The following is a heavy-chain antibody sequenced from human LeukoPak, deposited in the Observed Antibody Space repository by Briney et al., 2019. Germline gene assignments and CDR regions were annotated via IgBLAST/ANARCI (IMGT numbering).Heavy chain of an antibody. J-gene: IGHJ6*02. CDR1: GFTFSSYA. CDR2: ISGSGGST. CDR3: AKDSDYDYRGYDSDYYGMDV. V-gene: IGHV3-23*01. Sequence: GGSLRLSCAASGFTFSSYAMSWVRQAPGKGLEWVSAISGSGGSTYYADSVKGRFTISRDDSKNTLYLQMNSLRAEDTAVYYCAKDSDYDYRGYDSDYYGMDVWGQGTTVTVSS. D-gene: IGHD5-12*01.